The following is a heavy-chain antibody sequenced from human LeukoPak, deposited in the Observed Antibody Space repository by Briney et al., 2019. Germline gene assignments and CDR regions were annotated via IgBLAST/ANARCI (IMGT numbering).Heavy chain of an antibody. CDR2: ISSSSSYI. CDR1: GFTFSSYS. CDR3: ARSDDFWSGYYDY. J-gene: IGHJ4*02. V-gene: IGHV3-21*01. D-gene: IGHD3-3*01. Sequence: GGSLRLSCAASGFTFSSYSMNWVRQAPGKGLEWVSSISSSSSYIYYADSVKGRFTISRDNAKNSLYLQMNSLRAEDTAVYYCARSDDFWSGYYDYWGQGTLVTVSS.